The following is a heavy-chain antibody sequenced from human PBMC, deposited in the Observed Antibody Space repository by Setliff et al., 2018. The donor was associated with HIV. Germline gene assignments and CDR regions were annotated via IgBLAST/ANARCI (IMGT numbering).Heavy chain of an antibody. CDR1: AYSIRNGYY. CDR3: ARQGAGYYYDSSEYYTGNGFDM. CDR2: LYYDGNT. D-gene: IGHD3-22*01. Sequence: SETLSLTCTVSAYSIRNGYYWGWIRQSPGKGLEWIGTLYYDGNTYYNPSLKSRVTMSVDTSKNQFSLNLNSVTAADPAVYYCARQGAGYYYDSSEYYTGNGFDMWGQGTMVTVSS. V-gene: IGHV4-38-2*02. J-gene: IGHJ3*02.